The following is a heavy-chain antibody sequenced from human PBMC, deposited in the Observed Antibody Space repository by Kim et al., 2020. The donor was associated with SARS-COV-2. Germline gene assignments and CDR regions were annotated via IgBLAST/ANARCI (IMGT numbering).Heavy chain of an antibody. V-gene: IGHV4-34*01. CDR2: INHSGST. CDR1: GGSFSGYY. Sequence: SETLSLTCAVYGGSFSGYYWSWIRQPPGKGLEWIGEINHSGSTNYNPSLKSRVTISVDTSKNQFSLKLSSVTAADTAVYYCARGQEVLLWFGESRYGMDVWGQGTTVTVSS. D-gene: IGHD3-10*01. J-gene: IGHJ6*02. CDR3: ARGQEVLLWFGESRYGMDV.